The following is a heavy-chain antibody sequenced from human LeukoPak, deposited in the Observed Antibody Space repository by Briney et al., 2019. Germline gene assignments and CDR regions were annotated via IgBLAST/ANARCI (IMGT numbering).Heavy chain of an antibody. D-gene: IGHD3-10*01. J-gene: IGHJ4*02. CDR1: GYSISSGYY. Sequence: SETLSLTCSVSGYSISSGYYWGWIRQPPGKGLEWIGTIYHSGNTDYNPSLKSRVTISVDTSKNQFSLKLNSVTAADTAVYYCARGFRGPNFDYWGQGTLVTVSS. V-gene: IGHV4-38-2*02. CDR2: IYHSGNT. CDR3: ARGFRGPNFDY.